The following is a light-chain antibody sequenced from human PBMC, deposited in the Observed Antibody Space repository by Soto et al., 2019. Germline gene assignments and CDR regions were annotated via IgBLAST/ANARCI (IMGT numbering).Light chain of an antibody. CDR1: RSDIGAYNF. V-gene: IGLV2-14*03. CDR2: DVS. CDR3: TSWTTSTTMI. Sequence: QSALTQPASVSGSPGQSITITCTGTRSDIGAYNFVSWYQQHPGEVPKLMLYDVSIRPWGVSNRFSGSKSGNTASLTISGLQAEDEADYYCTSWTTSTTMIFGGGTKLTVL. J-gene: IGLJ2*01.